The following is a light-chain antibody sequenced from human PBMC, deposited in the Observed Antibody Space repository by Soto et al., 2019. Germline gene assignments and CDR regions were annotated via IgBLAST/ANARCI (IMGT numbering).Light chain of an antibody. V-gene: IGKV2-29*01. CDR1: QSLLHSDGKTY. CDR2: GAF. Sequence: DIVMTQTPLSLSVTPGQPASISCKSSQSLLHSDGKTYLYWYLQKPGQPPQLLIYGAFSRATDIPDRFSGSGSGTDFTLTINRLEPEDSAVYYCQQYGSLITFGQGTRLEIK. CDR3: QQYGSLIT. J-gene: IGKJ5*01.